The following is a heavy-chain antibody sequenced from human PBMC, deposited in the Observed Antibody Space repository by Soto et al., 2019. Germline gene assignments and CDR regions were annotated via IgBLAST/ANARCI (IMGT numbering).Heavy chain of an antibody. CDR2: FDPEDGET. D-gene: IGHD1-1*01. J-gene: IGHJ4*02. Sequence: RASVKVSCKVSGYTLTELSMHWVRQAPGKGLEWMGGFDPEDGETIYAQKFQGRVTMTEDTSTDTAYMELSSLRSEDTAVYYCATSVYNWNDLGFDYWGQGTLVTVSS. CDR1: GYTLTELS. V-gene: IGHV1-24*01. CDR3: ATSVYNWNDLGFDY.